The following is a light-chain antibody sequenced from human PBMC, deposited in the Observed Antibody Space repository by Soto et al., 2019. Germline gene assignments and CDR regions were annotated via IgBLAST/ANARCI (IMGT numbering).Light chain of an antibody. V-gene: IGKV3-20*01. CDR1: QSVGSRW. J-gene: IGKJ1*01. Sequence: EIVLTQSPGTVSLSPGERATLSCRASQSVGSRWLAWYQQKPGQAPRVLIYGGSNSSTGIPDRFSGSGSGTDFTLTISRLEPEDFAVDYCQQYYSSRTCGQGTKVEMK. CDR3: QQYYSSRT. CDR2: GGS.